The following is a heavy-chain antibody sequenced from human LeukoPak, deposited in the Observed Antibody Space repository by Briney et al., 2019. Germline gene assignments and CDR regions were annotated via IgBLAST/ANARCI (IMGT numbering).Heavy chain of an antibody. CDR3: ASLWFGEFRAFDI. V-gene: IGHV4-59*01. CDR2: IYYSGST. D-gene: IGHD3-10*01. CDR1: GGSISSYY. Sequence: SETLSLTCTVSGGSISSYYWSWIRQPPGKGLEWIGYIYYSGSTNYNPSLKSRVTISVDTSKNQFSLKLSSVTAADTAVYYCASLWFGEFRAFDIWGQGTMVTVS. J-gene: IGHJ3*02.